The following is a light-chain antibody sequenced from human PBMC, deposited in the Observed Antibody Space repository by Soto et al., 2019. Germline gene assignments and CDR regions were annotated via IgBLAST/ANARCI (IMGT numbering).Light chain of an antibody. CDR1: QAIRTA. V-gene: IGKV1-6*01. CDR3: LLDFRYFWA. Sequence: AIQLTQSPSSLSASVGDRVTINFLASQAIRTALGWYQQKPGKVPKLLIYAASTLQSGVPSRFSGSGSGTDFTLTISSLQPEDFATYYCLLDFRYFWAFGQGTKVDI. CDR2: AAS. J-gene: IGKJ1*01.